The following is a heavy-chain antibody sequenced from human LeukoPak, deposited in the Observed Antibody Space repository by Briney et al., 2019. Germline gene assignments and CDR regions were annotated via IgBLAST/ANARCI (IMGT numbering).Heavy chain of an antibody. V-gene: IGHV3-21*01. CDR2: ISSSSSYI. CDR1: GFTFSSYS. Sequence: GGSLRLSCAASGFTFSSYSMNWVRQAPGKGLEWVSSISSSSSYIYYADPVKGRFTISRDNAKNSLYLQMNSLRAEDTAVYYCARGTDYDMTWEYDYWGQGTLVTVSS. J-gene: IGHJ4*02. D-gene: IGHD3-9*01. CDR3: ARGTDYDMTWEYDY.